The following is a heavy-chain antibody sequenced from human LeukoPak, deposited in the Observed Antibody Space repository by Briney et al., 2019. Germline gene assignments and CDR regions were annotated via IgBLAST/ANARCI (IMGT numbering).Heavy chain of an antibody. Sequence: SQTLSLTCTVSGGSISSGGYYWSWIRQPAGKGLEWIGRIYTSGSTNYNPSLKSRVTMSVDTSKNQFSLKLSSVTAADTAVYYCARDSSSWDSFDYWGQGTLVTVSS. J-gene: IGHJ4*02. D-gene: IGHD6-13*01. CDR3: ARDSSSWDSFDY. CDR1: GGSISSGGYY. CDR2: IYTSGST. V-gene: IGHV4-61*02.